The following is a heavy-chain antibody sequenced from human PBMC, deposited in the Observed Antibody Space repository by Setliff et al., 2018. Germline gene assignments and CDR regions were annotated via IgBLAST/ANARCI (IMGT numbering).Heavy chain of an antibody. CDR3: ARSDGGSSGLDY. Sequence: PGGSLRLSCAASGFSFSSYTMNWVRQAPGKGLEWVSSLDISSTYIYYVDSVKGRFTISRDNSKNTLYLQMNSLRPDDTAVYHCARSDGGSSGLDYWGQGTLVTVSS. CDR2: LDISSTYI. D-gene: IGHD2-15*01. J-gene: IGHJ4*02. V-gene: IGHV3-21*01. CDR1: GFSFSSYT.